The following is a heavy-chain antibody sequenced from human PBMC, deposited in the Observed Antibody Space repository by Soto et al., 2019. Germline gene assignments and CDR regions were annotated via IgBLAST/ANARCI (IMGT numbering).Heavy chain of an antibody. V-gene: IGHV4-34*01. Sequence: ASANPSPTCAAYVASFSGYYRSWVRVSPCHGLEWIGEINHSGSTNYNPSLKSRVTISVDTSKNQFSLKLSSVTAADTAVYYSARGSPRGYSGYALDWFDPWGQGSPVT. D-gene: IGHD5-12*01. CDR3: ARGSPRGYSGYALDWFDP. CDR2: INHSGST. CDR1: VASFSGYY. J-gene: IGHJ5*02.